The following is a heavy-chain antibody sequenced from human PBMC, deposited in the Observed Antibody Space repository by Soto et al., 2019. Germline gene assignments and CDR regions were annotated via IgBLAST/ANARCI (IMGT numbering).Heavy chain of an antibody. Sequence: EVHLLESGGGLIQPGGSLRLSCAASGFSFNSYAMSWVRQAPGKGLEWVSSIHGSGNTYYVDSVKGRFIISRDNSKNTLDLQMNSLRVEDTAVYYCAKNYYFDSWGQGTLVTVSS. J-gene: IGHJ4*02. CDR1: GFSFNSYA. V-gene: IGHV3-23*01. CDR3: AKNYYFDS. CDR2: IHGSGNT.